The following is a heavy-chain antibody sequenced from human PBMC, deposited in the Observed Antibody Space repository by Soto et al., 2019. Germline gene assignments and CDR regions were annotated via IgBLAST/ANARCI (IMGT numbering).Heavy chain of an antibody. J-gene: IGHJ4*02. CDR3: ARYDSSGYHSYYFDY. V-gene: IGHV3-21*04. Sequence: PGGSLRLSCAASGFTFSSYSMNWVRQAPGKGLEWVSSISSSSSYIYYADSVKGRFTISRDNAKNSLYLQMNSLRAEDTAVYYCARYDSSGYHSYYFDYWGQGTLVTVSS. CDR2: ISSSSSYI. D-gene: IGHD3-22*01. CDR1: GFTFSSYS.